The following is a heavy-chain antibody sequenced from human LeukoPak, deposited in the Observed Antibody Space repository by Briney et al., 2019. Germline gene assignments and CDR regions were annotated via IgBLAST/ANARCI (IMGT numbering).Heavy chain of an antibody. Sequence: GSLRLSCAASGFTFSSYAMHWVRQAPGKGLEWIGDIYYRGNTNYNPSLKSRVTISVDTSKSQFSLKLSSVTAADTAVYYCARSTTRNYYDSSGYGYYFDYWGQGTLVTVSS. CDR2: IYYRGNT. CDR1: GFTFSSYA. J-gene: IGHJ4*02. V-gene: IGHV4-59*12. D-gene: IGHD3-22*01. CDR3: ARSTTRNYYDSSGYGYYFDY.